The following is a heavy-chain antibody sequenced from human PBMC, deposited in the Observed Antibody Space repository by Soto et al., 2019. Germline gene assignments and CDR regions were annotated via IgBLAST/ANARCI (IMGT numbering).Heavy chain of an antibody. CDR3: ARDGGFGELKY. V-gene: IGHV1-69*18. CDR2: IIPVFGTT. Sequence: QVQLVQSGAELKKPGSSVKVSCKASGDTFSGYPINWVRQAPGEGLEWMGRIIPVFGTTNDAQRFEGRVTFTADESTNTAYMDLRGLLSEDTAVYYCARDGGFGELKYWGPGTLVTASS. J-gene: IGHJ4*02. CDR1: GDTFSGYP. D-gene: IGHD3-10*01.